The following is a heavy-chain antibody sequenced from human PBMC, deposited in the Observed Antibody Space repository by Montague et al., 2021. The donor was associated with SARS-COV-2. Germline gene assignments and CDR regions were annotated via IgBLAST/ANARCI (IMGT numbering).Heavy chain of an antibody. CDR1: GFTFDDYA. Sequence: SLRLSCAASGFTFDDYAMHWVRQAPGKGLEWVSLISGDGGSTYYXDSXKGLFTISRDNSKNSLYLQMNSLRTEDTALYYCAKDGTYSSSWYDYYYYYYMDVWGKGTTVTVSS. D-gene: IGHD6-13*01. CDR3: AKDGTYSSSWYDYYYYYYMDV. J-gene: IGHJ6*03. V-gene: IGHV3-43*02. CDR2: ISGDGGST.